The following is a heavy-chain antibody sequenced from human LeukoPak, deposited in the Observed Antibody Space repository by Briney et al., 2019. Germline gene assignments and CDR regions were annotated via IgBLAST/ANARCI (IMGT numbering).Heavy chain of an antibody. CDR1: GGSFNTYY. V-gene: IGHV4-59*08. CDR2: IYHTGNT. D-gene: IGHD6-6*01. Sequence: PSETPSLTCTVSGGSFNTYYWSWIRQSPGKGLEWMGYIYHTGNTNCNPSLKSRVTISIDTSQNQFSLNLTSVTAADTAVYYCARLAIAARLAPFDIWGQGTMVTVSS. CDR3: ARLAIAARLAPFDI. J-gene: IGHJ3*02.